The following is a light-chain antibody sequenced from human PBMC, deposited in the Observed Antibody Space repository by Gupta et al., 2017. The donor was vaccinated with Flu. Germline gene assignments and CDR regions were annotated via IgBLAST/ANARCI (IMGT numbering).Light chain of an antibody. CDR3: QQYGNSPRFT. CDR1: QSVSSSY. V-gene: IGKV3-20*01. Sequence: ATLSGRASQSVSSSYIAWYQQKPGRAPRLLIYGASTRATGIPDRFSGSGSGTDFSLTISRLEPEDFAVYYCQQYGNSPRFTFGPGTTVDIK. CDR2: GAS. J-gene: IGKJ3*01.